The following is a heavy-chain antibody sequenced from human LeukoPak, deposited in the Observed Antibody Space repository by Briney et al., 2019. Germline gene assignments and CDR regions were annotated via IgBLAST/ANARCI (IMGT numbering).Heavy chain of an antibody. V-gene: IGHV3-7*03. J-gene: IGHJ4*02. CDR1: GFTFWDTW. CDR2: IKQDGSEK. Sequence: GGSLRLSCAASGFTFWDTWMNWVRQVPGQGLEWVANIKQDGSEKFYVASVKGRFTISRDNGKSSLYLQMNSLRAEDTALYYCATSYDMGWLIGYWGQGTLVTVSS. CDR3: ATSYDMGWLIGY. D-gene: IGHD3/OR15-3a*01.